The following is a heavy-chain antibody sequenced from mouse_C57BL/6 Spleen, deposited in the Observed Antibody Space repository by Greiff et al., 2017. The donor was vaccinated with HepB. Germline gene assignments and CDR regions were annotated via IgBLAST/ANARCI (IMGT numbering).Heavy chain of an antibody. D-gene: IGHD2-3*01. CDR1: GFNIKDDY. Sequence: EVQLQQSGAELVRPGASVKLSCTASGFNIKDDYMHWVKQRPEQGLEWIGWIDPENGDTEYASKFQGKATITADTSSNTAYLQLSSLTSEDTAVYYCTTVRWFPWWGQGTTLTVSS. CDR3: TTVRWFPW. V-gene: IGHV14-4*01. J-gene: IGHJ2*01. CDR2: IDPENGDT.